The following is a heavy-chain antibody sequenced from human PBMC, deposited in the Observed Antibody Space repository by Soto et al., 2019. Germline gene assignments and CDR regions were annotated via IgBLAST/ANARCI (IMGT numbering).Heavy chain of an antibody. CDR3: AKDLGSGKPYYYYAMDV. CDR2: ISYDGSNK. Sequence: ESGGGVVQPGRSLRLSCGASGFIFSKYGMHWVRQAPGKGREWVAVISYDGSNKYYAESVKGRFIISRDKSENTLYLQMNSLRAEDTALYYCAKDLGSGKPYYYYAMDVWGQGTTVTVSS. J-gene: IGHJ6*02. CDR1: GFIFSKYG. D-gene: IGHD3-10*01. V-gene: IGHV3-30*18.